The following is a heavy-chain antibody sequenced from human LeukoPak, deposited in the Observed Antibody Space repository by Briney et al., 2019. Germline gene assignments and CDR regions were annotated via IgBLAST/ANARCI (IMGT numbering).Heavy chain of an antibody. J-gene: IGHJ4*02. Sequence: GGSLRLSCATSGFTFSNYGMHWVRQAPGKGLEWVAFIRFDGSNKYYADSVKGRFTISRDNSKNTLYLQMSSLRAEDTAVYYCAKGARADDYWGQGNLVTVSS. CDR3: AKGARADDY. CDR1: GFTFSNYG. CDR2: IRFDGSNK. V-gene: IGHV3-30*02.